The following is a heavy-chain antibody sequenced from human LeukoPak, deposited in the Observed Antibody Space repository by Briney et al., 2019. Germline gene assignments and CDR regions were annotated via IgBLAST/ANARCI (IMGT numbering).Heavy chain of an antibody. CDR1: GYTFTSYG. CDR3: ASSGWSRDGSNHFDY. D-gene: IGHD5-24*01. J-gene: IGHJ4*02. V-gene: IGHV1-18*01. CDR2: ISAYNGNT. Sequence: GASVKVSCKASGYTFTSYGISWVRQAPGQGLEWMGWISAYNGNTNYAQKLQGRVTMTTDTSTSTAYMELRSLRSDDTAVYYCASSGWSRDGSNHFDYWGQGTLVTVSS.